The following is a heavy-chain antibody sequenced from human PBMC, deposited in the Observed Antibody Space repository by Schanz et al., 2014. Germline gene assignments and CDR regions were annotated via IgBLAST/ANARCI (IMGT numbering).Heavy chain of an antibody. Sequence: EPSGFTFSNYAMSWVRQAHGQRLEWVSGIRGSGDRTYYADSVKGRCTISRDNSKNTLYLQMNSLRGEYTAVYYCAREARPNYDFWTAYQSMDCWGQGNLVTVAA. CDR2: IRGSGDRT. CDR1: GFTFSNYA. V-gene: IGHV3-23*01. J-gene: IGHJ4*02. D-gene: IGHD3-3*01. CDR3: AREARPNYDFWTAYQSMDC.